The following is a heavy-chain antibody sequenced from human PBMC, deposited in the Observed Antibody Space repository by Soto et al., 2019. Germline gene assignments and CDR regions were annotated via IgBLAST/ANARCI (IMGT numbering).Heavy chain of an antibody. CDR2: IIPIFGTA. J-gene: IGHJ4*02. V-gene: IGHV1-69*01. D-gene: IGHD1-26*01. CDR1: GGTFSSYS. Sequence: QVQLVQSGAEVKKPGSSVKVSCKASGGTFSSYSINWVRQAPGQGLEWMGEIIPIFGTATYAQKVQGRVTITADESTSTAYMELSSLRSEVTAVYYCARDGGRHSGGIDYWGQGTLVTVS. CDR3: ARDGGRHSGGIDY.